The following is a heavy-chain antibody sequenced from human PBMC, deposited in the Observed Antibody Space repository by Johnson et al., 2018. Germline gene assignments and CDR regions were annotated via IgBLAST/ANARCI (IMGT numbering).Heavy chain of an antibody. V-gene: IGHV1-8*01. CDR2: MNLNNGNT. J-gene: IGHJ6*02. CDR3: ARGPSWRYDYYGMDV. CDR1: GYTFNTYD. Sequence: QVQLVQSGAEMKKPGASVKVSCKASGYTFNTYDINWVRQATGQGLEWMGSMNLNNGNTGYAQKFQGRVTMTMNTSITTAYMELISLKSDDTAVYYCARGPSWRYDYYGMDVWGQGTTVTVSS.